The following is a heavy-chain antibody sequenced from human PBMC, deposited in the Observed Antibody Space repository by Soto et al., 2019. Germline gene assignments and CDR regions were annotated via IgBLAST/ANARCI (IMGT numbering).Heavy chain of an antibody. J-gene: IGHJ3*02. CDR1: GFTFSSYS. CDR3: ARDRISYCGGDCYHNDAFDI. V-gene: IGHV3-21*01. CDR2: ISSSSSYI. Sequence: GGSLRLSCAASGFTFSSYSMNWVRQAPGKGLEWVSSISSSSSYIYYADSVKGRFTISRDNAKNSLYLQMNSLRAEDTAVYYCARDRISYCGGDCYHNDAFDICGQGTMVTVSS. D-gene: IGHD2-21*01.